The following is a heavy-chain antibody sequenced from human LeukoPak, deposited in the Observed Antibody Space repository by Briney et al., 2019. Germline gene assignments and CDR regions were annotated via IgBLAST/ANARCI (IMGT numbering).Heavy chain of an antibody. V-gene: IGHV3-23*01. D-gene: IGHD2-2*01. CDR1: GLTFSTYA. J-gene: IGHJ6*02. Sequence: PGGSLRLSYAAPGLTFSTYAMRWIRQAPGKGLEWVSSIGGGGTTSYADSVKGRFTISRDLSKITVYLQMNSLRAEDTAVYYCAQDRGARYPFGMDVWGQGTTVTVSS. CDR2: IGGGGTT. CDR3: AQDRGARYPFGMDV.